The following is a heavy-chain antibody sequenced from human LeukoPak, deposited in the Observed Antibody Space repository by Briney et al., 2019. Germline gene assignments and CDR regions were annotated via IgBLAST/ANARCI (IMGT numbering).Heavy chain of an antibody. CDR1: GFTFSSYS. D-gene: IGHD3-3*01. J-gene: IGHJ6*03. CDR2: ISSSSSTI. Sequence: GGSLRLSCAASGFTFSSYSMNWVRQAPGKGLEWVSYISSSSSTIYYADSVKGRFTISRDNAKNSLYLQMNSLRAEDTAVYYCARDSLYYDFWSGYPAGMAVWGKGTTVTVSS. V-gene: IGHV3-48*04. CDR3: ARDSLYYDFWSGYPAGMAV.